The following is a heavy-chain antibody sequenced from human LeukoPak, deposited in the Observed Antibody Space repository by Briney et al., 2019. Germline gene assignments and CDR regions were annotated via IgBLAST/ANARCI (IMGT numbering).Heavy chain of an antibody. D-gene: IGHD2-2*01. V-gene: IGHV3-30*03. CDR3: AAIYCSSSSCYAFDY. CDR1: GFTFSNYG. Sequence: GGSLRLSCAASGFTFSNYGMHWVRQSPGKGLEWVAVISYDGSIEYYADSVKGRFTISRDNSKNTLHLQMNSLRVEDTAVYYCAAIYCSSSSCYAFDYWGQGTLVTVPS. J-gene: IGHJ4*02. CDR2: ISYDGSIE.